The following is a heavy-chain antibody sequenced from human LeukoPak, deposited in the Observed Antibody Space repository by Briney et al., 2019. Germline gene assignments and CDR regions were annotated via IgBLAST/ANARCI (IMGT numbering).Heavy chain of an antibody. D-gene: IGHD4-11*01. V-gene: IGHV5-51*01. CDR1: GYSFTSYW. J-gene: IGHJ3*02. CDR3: ATSKRKSADAFDI. Sequence: GESLKISCKGSGYSFTSYWIGWVRQMPGKGLEWMGIIYPGDSDTRYSPSFQGQVTISADKSISTAYLQWSSLKASDTAMYYCATSKRKSADAFDIWGQGTMVTVSS. CDR2: IYPGDSDT.